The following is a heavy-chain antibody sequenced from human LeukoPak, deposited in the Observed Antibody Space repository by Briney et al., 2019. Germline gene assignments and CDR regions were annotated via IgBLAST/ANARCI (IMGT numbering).Heavy chain of an antibody. CDR3: AVALSPAPIAPFDY. V-gene: IGHV1-69*04. D-gene: IGHD3-22*01. J-gene: IGHJ4*02. Sequence: SVKVSCKASGGTFSRYAISWVRRAPGQGLEWMGRIIPILGIANYAQKFQGRVTITADKSTSTAYMELSSLRSEDTAVYYCAVALSPAPIAPFDYWGQGTLVTVSS. CDR1: GGTFSRYA. CDR2: IIPILGIA.